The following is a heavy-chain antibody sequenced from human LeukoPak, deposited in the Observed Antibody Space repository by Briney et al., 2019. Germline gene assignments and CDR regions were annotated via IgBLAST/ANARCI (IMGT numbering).Heavy chain of an antibody. CDR2: SYPGDSDI. V-gene: IGHV5-51*01. CDR3: ARGLYCSGGSCRFDY. D-gene: IGHD2-15*01. Sequence: GESLKLSCEGSRYRFTSSWIGWVRQMPGKGLEWMGISYPGDSDIRYSPSLQGQVTISADKSITTAYLQWSSLKASDTAIYYCARGLYCSGGSCRFDYWGQGTLVTVSS. CDR1: RYRFTSSW. J-gene: IGHJ4*02.